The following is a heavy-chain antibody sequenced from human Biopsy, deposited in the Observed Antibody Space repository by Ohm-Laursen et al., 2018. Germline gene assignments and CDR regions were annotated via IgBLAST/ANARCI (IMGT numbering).Heavy chain of an antibody. CDR2: IFNSANT. V-gene: IGHV4-31*01. J-gene: IGHJ5*02. D-gene: IGHD3-22*01. Sequence: SQTLSLTCTVSGGSISSGGSYWSWIRQRPGKGLEGIGYIFNSANTYHNPSLKNLITISGDTSKNQFSLKLNSVTAADTAVYYCARGDYFDRNGYFWFDPWGQGTLVTVSS. CDR3: ARGDYFDRNGYFWFDP. CDR1: GGSISSGGSY.